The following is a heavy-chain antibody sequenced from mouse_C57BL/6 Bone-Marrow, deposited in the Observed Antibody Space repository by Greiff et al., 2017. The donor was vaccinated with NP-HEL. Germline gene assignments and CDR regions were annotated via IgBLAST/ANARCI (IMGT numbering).Heavy chain of an antibody. J-gene: IGHJ3*01. CDR3: ARFTAQASAWFAY. V-gene: IGHV1-59*01. CDR2: IDPSDSYT. Sequence: QVQLQQPGAELVRPGTSVKLSCKASGYTFTSYWMHWVKQRPGQGLEWIGVIDPSDSYTNYNQKFKGKATLTVDTSSSTAYMQLSSLTSEDSAVYYCARFTAQASAWFAYWGQGTLVTVSA. CDR1: GYTFTSYW. D-gene: IGHD3-2*02.